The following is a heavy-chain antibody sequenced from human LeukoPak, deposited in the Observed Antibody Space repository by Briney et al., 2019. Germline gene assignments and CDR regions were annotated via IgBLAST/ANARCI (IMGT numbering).Heavy chain of an antibody. J-gene: IGHJ4*02. Sequence: PGGSLRLSCAASGFTFSSYGMHGGRQAPGKGLEWVAGISYDGSNKYYADSVKGRFTISRDNSKNTLYLQMNSLRAEDTAVYYCAKLIAAADPDYWGQGTLVTVSS. CDR3: AKLIAAADPDY. CDR2: ISYDGSNK. V-gene: IGHV3-30*18. CDR1: GFTFSSYG. D-gene: IGHD6-13*01.